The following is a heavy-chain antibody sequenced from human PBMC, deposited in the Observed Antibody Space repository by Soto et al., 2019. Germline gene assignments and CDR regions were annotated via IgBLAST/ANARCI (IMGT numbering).Heavy chain of an antibody. V-gene: IGHV3-23*01. CDR2: ISGSGGST. Sequence: GGSLRLSCAASGFTFGSYAMSWVRQAPGKGLEWVSAISGSGGSTYYADSVKGRFTISRDNSKNTLYLQMNSLRAEDTAVYYCAKECDFWSGRDGMDVWGQGTTVTVSS. J-gene: IGHJ6*02. CDR3: AKECDFWSGRDGMDV. CDR1: GFTFGSYA. D-gene: IGHD3-3*01.